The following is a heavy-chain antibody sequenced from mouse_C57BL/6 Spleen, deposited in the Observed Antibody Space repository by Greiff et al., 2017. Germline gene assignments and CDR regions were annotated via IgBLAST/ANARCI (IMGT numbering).Heavy chain of an antibody. CDR3: ARHYSRGYYAMDY. V-gene: IGHV1-59*01. Sequence: QVQLKQPGAELVRPGTSVKLSCKASGYTFTSYWMHWVKQRPGQGLEWIGVIDPSDSYTNYNQKFKGKATLTVDTSSSTAYMQLSSLTSEDSAVYYCARHYSRGYYAMDYWGQGTSVTVSS. D-gene: IGHD2-5*01. CDR1: GYTFTSYW. J-gene: IGHJ4*01. CDR2: IDPSDSYT.